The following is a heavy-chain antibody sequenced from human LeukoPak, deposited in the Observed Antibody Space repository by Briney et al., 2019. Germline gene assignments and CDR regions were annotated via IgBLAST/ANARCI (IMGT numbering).Heavy chain of an antibody. CDR3: ATSQSWLVPYSFDY. V-gene: IGHV4-39*07. Sequence: SETLSLTCSVSGGSISSTSYYWGWVRQPPGKGLEWIGSIYYGGNTYYSASFKSRLTISVDTSKNQFSLKLRSVTAADTAVYYCATSQSWLVPYSFDYWGQGTLVTVSS. J-gene: IGHJ4*02. D-gene: IGHD6-19*01. CDR1: GGSISSTSYY. CDR2: IYYGGNT.